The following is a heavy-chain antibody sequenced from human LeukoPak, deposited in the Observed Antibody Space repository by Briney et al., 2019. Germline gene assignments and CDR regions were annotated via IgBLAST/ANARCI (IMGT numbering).Heavy chain of an antibody. CDR3: ARESVNYYYYMDV. CDR2: ISSSSSTI. D-gene: IGHD3-3*01. J-gene: IGHJ6*03. CDR1: GFTFSSYS. V-gene: IGHV3-48*01. Sequence: GGSLRLSCAASGFTFSSYSMNWVRQAPGKGLEWVSYISSSSSTIYYADSVKGRFTISRDNAKNSLYLQMNSLRAEDTAVNYCARESVNYYYYMDVWGKGTTVTVSS.